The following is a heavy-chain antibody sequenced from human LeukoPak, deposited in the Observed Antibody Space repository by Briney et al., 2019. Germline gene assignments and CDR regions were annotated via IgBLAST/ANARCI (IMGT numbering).Heavy chain of an antibody. V-gene: IGHV4-59*12. D-gene: IGHD6-19*01. CDR1: GGSISSYY. Sequence: SETLSLTCTVSGGSISSYYWSWIRQPPGKGLEWIGNIYYSGSTNYNPSLKSRVTISVDKSKNQFSLKLSSVTAADTAVYYCARDHSVPVAGVDAFDIWGQGTMVTVSS. CDR3: ARDHSVPVAGVDAFDI. J-gene: IGHJ3*02. CDR2: IYYSGST.